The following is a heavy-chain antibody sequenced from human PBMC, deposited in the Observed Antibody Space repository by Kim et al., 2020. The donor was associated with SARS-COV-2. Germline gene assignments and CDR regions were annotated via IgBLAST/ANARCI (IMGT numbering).Heavy chain of an antibody. D-gene: IGHD3-3*02. V-gene: IGHV3-73*01. CDR3: TRIPGMTLAFWDAFDV. J-gene: IGHJ3*01. Sequence: GGSLRLSCAASGFTFSDSPIHWVRQASGKGLEWVGRIRSKVYSYATSYAASVKGRFTISRDDSESMAYLQMNSLKTEDTAVYYCTRIPGMTLAFWDAFDVWGQGTMVTVSS. CDR2: IRSKVYSYAT. CDR1: GFTFSDSP.